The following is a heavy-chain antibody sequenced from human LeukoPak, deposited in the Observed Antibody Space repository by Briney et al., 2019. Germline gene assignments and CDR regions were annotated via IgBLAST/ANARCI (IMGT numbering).Heavy chain of an antibody. CDR1: GGTFSSYA. J-gene: IGHJ6*04. V-gene: IGHV1-69*13. CDR2: IIPIFGTA. D-gene: IGHD2-2*01. CDR3: ARGYCSSTSCSRANYGMDV. Sequence: SVKVSCKASGGTFSSYAISWVRQAPGQGLEWMGGIIPIFGTANYAQKFQGSVTITADESTSTAYMELSSLRSEDTAVYYCARGYCSSTSCSRANYGMDVWGKGTTVTVSS.